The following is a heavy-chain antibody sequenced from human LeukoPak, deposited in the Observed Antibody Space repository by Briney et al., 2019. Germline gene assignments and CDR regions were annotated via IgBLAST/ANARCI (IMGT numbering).Heavy chain of an antibody. CDR1: GFTFDDYA. D-gene: IGHD2-21*02. CDR3: AKDRVIVVVTATIDY. CDR2: ISWNSGSI. J-gene: IGHJ4*02. V-gene: IGHV3-9*01. Sequence: GRSLRLSCAASGFTFDDYAMHWVRQAPGKGLEWVSGISWNSGSIGYADSVKGRFTISRDNSKNTLYLQMNSLRAEDTAVYYCAKDRVIVVVTATIDYWGQGTLVTVSS.